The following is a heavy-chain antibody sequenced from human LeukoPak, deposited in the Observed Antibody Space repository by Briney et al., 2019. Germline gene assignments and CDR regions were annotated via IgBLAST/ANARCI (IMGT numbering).Heavy chain of an antibody. CDR1: GGSISSGGYY. D-gene: IGHD6-13*01. CDR3: ARISYSSSWYFDY. J-gene: IGHJ4*02. Sequence: SETLSLTCTVSGGSISSGGYYWSWIRQLPGKGLEWIGYIYYSGSTYYNPSLKSRVTISVDTSKNQFSLKLSSVTAADTAVYYCARISYSSSWYFDYWGQGTLVTVSS. CDR2: IYYSGST. V-gene: IGHV4-31*03.